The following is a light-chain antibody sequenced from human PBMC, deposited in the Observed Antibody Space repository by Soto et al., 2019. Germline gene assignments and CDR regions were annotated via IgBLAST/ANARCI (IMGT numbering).Light chain of an antibody. Sequence: EIILTPSPDTLSLSPGERATLSCRASQTVSSNYLAWCQQRPGQAPRLLIYGASTRAAGIPDRFSGSWSGTDFTLTITRLEPEDSAVYFCQKYTGPPTTCGQGTRREIK. CDR3: QKYTGPPTT. J-gene: IGKJ5*01. V-gene: IGKV3-20*01. CDR1: QTVSSNY. CDR2: GAS.